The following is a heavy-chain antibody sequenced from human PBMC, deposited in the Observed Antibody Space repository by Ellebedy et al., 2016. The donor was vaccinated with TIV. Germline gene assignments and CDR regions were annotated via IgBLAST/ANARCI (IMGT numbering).Heavy chain of an antibody. CDR1: GHTFTSYG. V-gene: IGHV1-3*04. D-gene: IGHD3-3*01. CDR3: ATREWQDPMDV. CDR2: INTGNGNT. J-gene: IGHJ6*02. Sequence: ASVKVSCXASGHTFTSYGIHWVRQAAGQRLEWMGWINTGNGNTKYSQKLQGRVTITTDTSASTAYMELSSLMSEDTAVYYCATREWQDPMDVWGQGTTVTVSS.